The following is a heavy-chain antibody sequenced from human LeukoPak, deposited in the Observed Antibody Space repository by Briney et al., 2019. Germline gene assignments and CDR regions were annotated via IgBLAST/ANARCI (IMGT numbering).Heavy chain of an antibody. Sequence: GGSLRLSCAASGFTFSDYYMSWIRQAPGKGLEWVSYISSSGSTIYYADSVKGRFTISRDNAKNSLYLQMYSLRAEDTAVYYCARGAPLTIFGVVIFYWGQGTLVTVSS. CDR2: ISSSGSTI. V-gene: IGHV3-11*04. D-gene: IGHD3-3*01. J-gene: IGHJ4*02. CDR3: ARGAPLTIFGVVIFY. CDR1: GFTFSDYY.